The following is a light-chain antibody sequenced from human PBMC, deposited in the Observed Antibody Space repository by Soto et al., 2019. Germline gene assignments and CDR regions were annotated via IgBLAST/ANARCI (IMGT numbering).Light chain of an antibody. CDR1: QSVSSY. CDR3: QQRSNWPFT. J-gene: IGKJ4*01. Sequence: EIVLTQSPATLSLSPVERATLSCRASQSVSSYLAWYQQKPGQAPRLLIYDASNRATGIPARFSGSGSGTDFTLTISSLEPEDCAVYYCQQRSNWPFTFGGGTKVEIK. V-gene: IGKV3-11*01. CDR2: DAS.